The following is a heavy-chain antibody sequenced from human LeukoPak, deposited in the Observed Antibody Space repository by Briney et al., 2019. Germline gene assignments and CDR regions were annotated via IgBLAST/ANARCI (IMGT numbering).Heavy chain of an antibody. D-gene: IGHD6-13*01. CDR1: GGSISSSNW. Sequence: PSETLSLTCAVSGGSISSSNWWSWVRQPPGKGLEWIGEIYHSGNTNYNPSLKSRVTTSVDKSKNQFSLKLSSVTAADTAAYYCASALPFQLVHWGQGTLVTVSS. CDR2: IYHSGNT. CDR3: ASALPFQLVH. J-gene: IGHJ4*02. V-gene: IGHV4-4*02.